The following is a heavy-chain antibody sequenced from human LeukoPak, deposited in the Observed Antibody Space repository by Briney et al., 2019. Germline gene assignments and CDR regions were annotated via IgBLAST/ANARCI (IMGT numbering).Heavy chain of an antibody. CDR1: GFTVSSNY. Sequence: PGESLRLSCAAPGFTVSSNYMSWVRQAPGKGLEWVSVIYSGGSTYYADSVKGRFTISRDNSKNTLYLQMNSLRAEDTAVYYCARDWGSGTYCSGGSCYEAGAFDIWGQGTMVTVSS. CDR3: ARDWGSGTYCSGGSCYEAGAFDI. V-gene: IGHV3-66*01. D-gene: IGHD2-15*01. CDR2: IYSGGST. J-gene: IGHJ3*02.